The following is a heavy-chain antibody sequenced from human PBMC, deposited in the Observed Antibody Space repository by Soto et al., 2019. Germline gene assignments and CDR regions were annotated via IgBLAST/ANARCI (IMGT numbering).Heavy chain of an antibody. D-gene: IGHD3-3*01. J-gene: IGHJ6*02. CDR2: ISGSGGST. Sequence: PVGSVRLSCAASGFTFSSYAMSWVRQAPGKGLEWVSAISGSGGSTYYADSVKGRFTISRGNSKNTLYLQMNSLRAEDTAVYYCAKAKGYYDFWSGYPSHYYYGMDVWGQGTTVTVSS. CDR3: AKAKGYYDFWSGYPSHYYYGMDV. CDR1: GFTFSSYA. V-gene: IGHV3-23*01.